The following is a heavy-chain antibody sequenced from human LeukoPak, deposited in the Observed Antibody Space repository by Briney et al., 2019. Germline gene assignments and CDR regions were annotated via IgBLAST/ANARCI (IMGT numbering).Heavy chain of an antibody. CDR3: ARDPVLRYFDWELGDAFDI. CDR2: IYSSGNT. V-gene: IGHV4-61*02. Sequence: KPSETLSLTCTVSGGSISSGSYYWTWIRQPAGKGLEWIGRIYSSGNTNYNPSLKGRVTISVDTSKNQFYLNLSSVTAADTAVYYCARDPVLRYFDWELGDAFDIWGQGTMVTVSS. D-gene: IGHD3-9*01. J-gene: IGHJ3*02. CDR1: GGSISSGSYY.